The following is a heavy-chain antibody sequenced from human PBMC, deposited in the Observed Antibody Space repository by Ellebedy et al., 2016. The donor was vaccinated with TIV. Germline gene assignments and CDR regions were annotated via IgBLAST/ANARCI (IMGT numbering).Heavy chain of an antibody. CDR3: ARDPMRDWRGMDV. V-gene: IGHV6-1*01. D-gene: IGHD2-2*01. CDR2: TYYRSKWYI. Sequence: SQTLSLTCAISGDSVSINNVAWSWVRQSPSRGLEWLGRTYYRSKWYIDYAVSMKGRISFNPDTINNHVSLQLASVTPDDTGVYYCARDPMRDWRGMDVWGQGTTVTVSS. CDR1: GDSVSINNVA. J-gene: IGHJ6*02.